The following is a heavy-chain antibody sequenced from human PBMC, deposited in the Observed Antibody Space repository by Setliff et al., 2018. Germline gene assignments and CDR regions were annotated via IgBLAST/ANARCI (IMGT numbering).Heavy chain of an antibody. V-gene: IGHV4-39*01. Sequence: PSETLSLTCSVSGGSISSGSYYWGWIRQSPGKGLEWIGSMYYSGSTYYNPSLKGRVTLSVDTTKNQFSLKLTSMTAADTAVYFCARHLLVQGTYHFDYWGQGSPVT. D-gene: IGHD3-10*01. CDR2: MYYSGST. CDR1: GGSISSGSYY. CDR3: ARHLLVQGTYHFDY. J-gene: IGHJ4*02.